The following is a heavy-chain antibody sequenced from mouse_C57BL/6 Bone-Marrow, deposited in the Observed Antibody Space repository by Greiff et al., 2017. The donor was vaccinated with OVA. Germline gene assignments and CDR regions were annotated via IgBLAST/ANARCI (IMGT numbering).Heavy chain of an antibody. Sequence: QVQLQQSGAELVRPGASVKLSCKASGYTFTDYYINWVNQRPGQGLEWIARIYPGSGNTYYNEKFKGKATLTAEKSSSTAYMQLSSLTSEDSAVYFCAREEAYWGQGTLVTVSA. CDR3: AREEAY. V-gene: IGHV1-76*01. J-gene: IGHJ3*01. CDR1: GYTFTDYY. CDR2: IYPGSGNT.